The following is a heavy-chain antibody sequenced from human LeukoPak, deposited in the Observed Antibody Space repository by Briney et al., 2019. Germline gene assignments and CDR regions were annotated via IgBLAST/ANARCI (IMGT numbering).Heavy chain of an antibody. J-gene: IGHJ4*02. CDR3: AKGHYDSSGYSYFDY. Sequence: GESLRLSCAASGFRFSSYAMSWVRQAPGKGLEWVSGISWNSGSIGYADSVKGRFTISRDNAKNSLYLQMNSLRAEDTALYYCAKGHYDSSGYSYFDYWGQGTLVTVSS. V-gene: IGHV3-9*01. CDR1: GFRFSSYA. D-gene: IGHD3-22*01. CDR2: ISWNSGSI.